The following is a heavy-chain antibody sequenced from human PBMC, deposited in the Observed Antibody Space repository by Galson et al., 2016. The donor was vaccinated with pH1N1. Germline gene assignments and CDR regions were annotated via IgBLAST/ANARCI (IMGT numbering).Heavy chain of an antibody. J-gene: IGHJ4*02. CDR1: GGSISSSSYY. Sequence: ETLSLTCTVSGGSISSSSYYWGWIRQPPGKGLEWIGSIHYSGSTYYNPSLKSRVTISLDTSKNQFSLKLSSVTAADTAVYSCARLDYTELWFHFDYWGQGTLVTVSS. V-gene: IGHV4-39*07. D-gene: IGHD5-18*01. CDR3: ARLDYTELWFHFDY. CDR2: IHYSGST.